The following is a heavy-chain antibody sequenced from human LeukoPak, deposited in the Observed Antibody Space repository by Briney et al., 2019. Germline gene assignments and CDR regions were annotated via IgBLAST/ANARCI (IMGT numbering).Heavy chain of an antibody. D-gene: IGHD2-2*01. CDR2: ISSSGTTI. V-gene: IGHV3-48*03. CDR3: ARKYCSTTSCLFDN. Sequence: GGSLRLSCAASGFTFSSYETNEVRQAPGKGLQGVSDISSSGTTIYYADSVKGRFTISGDNAKNSLYLQMNSLRAEDTAVYYCARKYCSTTSCLFDNWGQGTLVTVSS. J-gene: IGHJ4*02. CDR1: GFTFSSYE.